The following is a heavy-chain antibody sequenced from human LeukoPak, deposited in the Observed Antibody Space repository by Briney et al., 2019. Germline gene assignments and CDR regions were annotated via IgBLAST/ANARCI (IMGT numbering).Heavy chain of an antibody. J-gene: IGHJ4*01. V-gene: IGHV4-30-2*01. CDR3: ASSWYRRGLDY. CDR1: GGSVSSGGYS. CDR2: IYHSGST. D-gene: IGHD6-13*01. Sequence: SQTLSLTCAVSGGSVSSGGYSWSWIRQPPGKGLEWIGYIYHSGSTYYNPSLKSRVTISVDRSKNQFSLKLSSVTAADTAVYYCASSWYRRGLDYWGQEPWSPSPQ.